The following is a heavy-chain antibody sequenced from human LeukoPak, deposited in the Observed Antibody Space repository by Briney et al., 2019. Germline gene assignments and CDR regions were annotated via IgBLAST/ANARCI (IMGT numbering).Heavy chain of an antibody. V-gene: IGHV3-64*02. Sequence: GGSLRLSCAASGFTFTNYAMHWVRQAPEKGLEYVAAISYNGGSTYYADSVKDRFTISRDNSKSTLYLQMGSLRAEDMAVYYCTRRAAGDTFYSDYWGQGILVTVSP. J-gene: IGHJ4*02. CDR3: TRRAAGDTFYSDY. D-gene: IGHD6-13*01. CDR2: ISYNGGST. CDR1: GFTFTNYA.